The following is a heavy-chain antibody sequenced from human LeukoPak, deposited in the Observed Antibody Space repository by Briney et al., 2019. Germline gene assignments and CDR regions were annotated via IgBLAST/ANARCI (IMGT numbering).Heavy chain of an antibody. V-gene: IGHV2-70*17. Sequence: SGPALVSPTQTLTLTCIFSRFYLSASGMCVTWIRQPPGKALEWLARIDWDDDKFYSTSLKTRLTISKDTSKNQVVLTMTNMDPVDTSTYYCPRTRAGRVIHWGPETLVTVSS. CDR2: IDWDDDK. CDR1: RFYLSASGMC. J-gene: IGHJ4*02. CDR3: PRTRAGRVIH. D-gene: IGHD3/OR15-3a*01.